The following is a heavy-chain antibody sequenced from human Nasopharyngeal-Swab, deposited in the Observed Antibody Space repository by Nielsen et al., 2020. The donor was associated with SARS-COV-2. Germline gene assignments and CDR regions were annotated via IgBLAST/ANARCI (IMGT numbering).Heavy chain of an antibody. CDR1: GFTFSNFD. CDR3: ARDRYYESSRGIDY. CDR2: ISISGDST. Sequence: GESLKISCAASGFTFSNFDMSWVRQAPGKGLEWVSVISISGDSTDYADSVKGRFTISRDNAKNTLYLRMNSLRGEDTAVYYCARDRYYESSRGIDYWGQGTLVTVSS. V-gene: IGHV3-23*01. J-gene: IGHJ4*02. D-gene: IGHD3-22*01.